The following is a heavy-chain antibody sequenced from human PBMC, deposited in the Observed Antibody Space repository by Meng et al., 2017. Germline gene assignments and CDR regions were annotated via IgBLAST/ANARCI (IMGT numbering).Heavy chain of an antibody. J-gene: IGHJ4*02. CDR1: GFTFSSYA. V-gene: IGHV3-30*01. CDR2: ISYDGSNK. D-gene: IGHD3-22*01. CDR3: ARSSSGYYFDY. Sequence: QVQLGESGGGVVQPGMSLRLSCASSGFTFSSYAMHWVRQAPGKGLEWVAVISYDGSNKYYADSVKGRFTISRDNSKNTLYLQMNSLRAEDTAVYYCARSSSGYYFDYWGQGTLVTVSS.